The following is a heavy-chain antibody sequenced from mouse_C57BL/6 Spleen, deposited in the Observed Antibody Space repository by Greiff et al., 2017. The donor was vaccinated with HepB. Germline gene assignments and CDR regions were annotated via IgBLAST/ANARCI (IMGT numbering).Heavy chain of an antibody. CDR1: GYAFTNYL. D-gene: IGHD4-1*01. V-gene: IGHV1-54*01. CDR2: INPGSGGT. CDR3: ARRTGTGAY. J-gene: IGHJ3*01. Sequence: QVQLQQSGAELVRPGTSVKVSCKASGYAFTNYLIEWVKQRPGQGLEWIGVINPGSGGTNYNEKFKGKATLTADKSASTAYMQLSSLTSEDSAVYFCARRTGTGAYWGQGTLVTVSA.